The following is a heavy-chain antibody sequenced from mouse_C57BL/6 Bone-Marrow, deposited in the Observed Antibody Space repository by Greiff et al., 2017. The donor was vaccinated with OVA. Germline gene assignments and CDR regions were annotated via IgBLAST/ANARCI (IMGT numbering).Heavy chain of an antibody. D-gene: IGHD2-12*01. Sequence: VKLQESGTELVKPGASVKLSCKASGYTFTSYWMHWVKQRPGQGLEWIGNINPSNGGTNYNEKFKSKATLTVDKSSSTAYMQLSSLTSEDSAVYYCARDYSDCCYAMDYWGQGTSVTVSS. V-gene: IGHV1-53*01. CDR2: INPSNGGT. J-gene: IGHJ4*01. CDR1: GYTFTSYW. CDR3: ARDYSDCCYAMDY.